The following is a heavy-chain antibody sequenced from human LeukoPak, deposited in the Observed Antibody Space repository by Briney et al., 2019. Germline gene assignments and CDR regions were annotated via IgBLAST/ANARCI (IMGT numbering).Heavy chain of an antibody. D-gene: IGHD5-18*01. CDR1: GVSISSSSYY. CDR3: ARHDADTAMVSFDY. CDR2: IYYSAST. V-gene: IGHV4-39*01. J-gene: IGHJ4*02. Sequence: SETLSLTCTVSGVSISSSSYYWGWIRQPPGRGLEGIGSIYYSASTYYSPSLKSRVTISVDTSKNQFSLKLSSVTAADTAVYYCARHDADTAMVSFDYWGQGTLVTVSS.